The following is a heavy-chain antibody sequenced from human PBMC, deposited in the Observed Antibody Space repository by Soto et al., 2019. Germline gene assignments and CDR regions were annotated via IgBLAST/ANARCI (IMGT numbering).Heavy chain of an antibody. J-gene: IGHJ4*02. CDR2: IYYSGST. CDR3: ATHSITGTSAPFDY. Sequence: SETLSLTCTVSGGSISSYYWSWIRQPPGKGLEWIGYIYYSGSTNYNPSLKSRVTISVDTSKNQFSLKLSSVTAADTAVYYCATHSITGTSAPFDYWGQGTLVTVSS. CDR1: GGSISSYY. V-gene: IGHV4-59*01. D-gene: IGHD1-20*01.